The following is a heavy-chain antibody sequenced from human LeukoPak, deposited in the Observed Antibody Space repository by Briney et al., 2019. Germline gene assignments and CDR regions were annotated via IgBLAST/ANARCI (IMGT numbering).Heavy chain of an antibody. V-gene: IGHV5-51*01. J-gene: IGHJ4*02. CDR1: GYSFSRFW. Sequence: GESPKISCKGSGYSFSRFWNGWVRQIPGKGLEWRGIIYPGDSDTRSSPTFQGQVTISADKSISTAYLQWSSLKASDTAMYYCARSLRLGDPGYIDYWGQGTLVTVSS. CDR3: ARSLRLGDPGYIDY. CDR2: IYPGDSDT. D-gene: IGHD3-16*01.